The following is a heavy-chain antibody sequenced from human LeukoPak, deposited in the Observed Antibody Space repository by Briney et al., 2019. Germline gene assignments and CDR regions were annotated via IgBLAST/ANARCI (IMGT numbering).Heavy chain of an antibody. V-gene: IGHV4-59*08. D-gene: IGHD1-26*01. CDR3: ARLKVGANDAYDI. Sequence: SQTLSLTCTVSGGSINGYYWTWIRQPPGKGLEWIGYIHYTGSSNYDPSVKSRVTISVGTSKNQFSLRLTSVTAADTAVYYCARLKVGANDAYDIWGQGTMVTVSS. CDR2: IHYTGSS. CDR1: GGSINGYY. J-gene: IGHJ3*02.